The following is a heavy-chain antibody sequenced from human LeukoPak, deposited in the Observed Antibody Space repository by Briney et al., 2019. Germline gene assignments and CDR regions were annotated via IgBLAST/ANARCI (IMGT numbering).Heavy chain of an antibody. CDR3: ASGGGSGGTHDY. Sequence: GGSLRLSCAASGFTFSSYSMNWVRQAPGKGLEWVSSISSSSSYIYYADSVKGRFTISRDNAKNSLYLQMNSLRAEDTAVYCCASGGGSGGTHDYWGQGTLVTASS. J-gene: IGHJ4*02. D-gene: IGHD3-10*01. CDR2: ISSSSSYI. V-gene: IGHV3-21*01. CDR1: GFTFSSYS.